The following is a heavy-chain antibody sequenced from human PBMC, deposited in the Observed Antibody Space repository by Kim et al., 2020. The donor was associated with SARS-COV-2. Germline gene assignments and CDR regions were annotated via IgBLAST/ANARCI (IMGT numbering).Heavy chain of an antibody. CDR1: GFTFSSYG. D-gene: IGHD3-16*01. J-gene: IGHJ6*03. CDR2: IWYDGSNK. CDR3: ARDSMFTSGYYDPFYYYMDV. V-gene: IGHV3-33*01. Sequence: GGSLRLSCAASGFTFSSYGIHWVRQAPGKGLEWVSVIWYDGSNKYYADSVKGRFTISRDNSKNTLYLQMNSLRAEDTAVCYCARDSMFTSGYYDPFYYYMDVWGKGTTVTVSS.